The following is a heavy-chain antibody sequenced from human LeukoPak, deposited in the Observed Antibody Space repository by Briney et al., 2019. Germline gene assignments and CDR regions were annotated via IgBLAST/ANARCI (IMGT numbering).Heavy chain of an antibody. D-gene: IGHD1-14*01. V-gene: IGHV3-11*03. CDR1: GFTFSDYY. CDR2: IGSSSTNT. CDR3: ARSAEYYFDY. J-gene: IGHJ4*02. Sequence: GGSLRLSCAASGFTFSDYYMSWIRQAPGKGLEWVLYIGSSSTNTNYADSVKGRFTISRDNAKNSLYLQMNSLRAEDTAVYYCARSAEYYFDYWGQGTLVTVSS.